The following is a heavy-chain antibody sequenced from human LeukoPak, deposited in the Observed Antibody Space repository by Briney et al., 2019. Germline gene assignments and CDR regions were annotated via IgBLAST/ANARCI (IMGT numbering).Heavy chain of an antibody. CDR2: IKSKTDGGTT. Sequence: PGGSLRLSCAASGFTVSSNYMSWVRQPPGKGLEWVGRIKSKTDGGTTDYAAPVKGRFTISRDDSKNTLYLQMNSLKTEDTAVYYCTTKDLGAGPRVDVWGKGTTVTVSS. CDR3: TTKDLGAGPRVDV. V-gene: IGHV3-15*01. CDR1: GFTVSSNY. J-gene: IGHJ6*04. D-gene: IGHD3-16*01.